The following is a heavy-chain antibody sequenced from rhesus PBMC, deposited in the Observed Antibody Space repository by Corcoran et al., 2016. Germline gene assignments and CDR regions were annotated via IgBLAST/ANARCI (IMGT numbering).Heavy chain of an antibody. CDR3: AREGNTIFGVVTHIDY. D-gene: IGHD3-3*01. J-gene: IGHJ4*01. V-gene: IGHV4-160*01. CDR2: IEGSRGSN. CDR1: GGSFSSSW. Sequence: QVQLQESGPGLVKPSETLSLTCAVSGGSFSSSWWGWIRQPPGKGLEWIGSIEGSRGSNEYNPALKRRATRSRDTSKNHFALKLSSGTAEDTAVYYCAREGNTIFGVVTHIDYWGQGVLVTVSS.